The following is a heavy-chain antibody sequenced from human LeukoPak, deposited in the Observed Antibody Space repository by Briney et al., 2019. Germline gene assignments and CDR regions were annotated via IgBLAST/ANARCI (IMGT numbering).Heavy chain of an antibody. D-gene: IGHD6-19*01. Sequence: GGSLRLSCAASGYTFGDYAVSWVRQAPGKGLEWVSTLSGRGDDASYADSVKGRFTISRDNSKNTLSLQMNSLRAEDTALYYCAKDRGIAVAGTYYFDYWGQGTLVTVSS. J-gene: IGHJ4*02. CDR1: GYTFGDYA. CDR2: LSGRGDDA. V-gene: IGHV3-23*01. CDR3: AKDRGIAVAGTYYFDY.